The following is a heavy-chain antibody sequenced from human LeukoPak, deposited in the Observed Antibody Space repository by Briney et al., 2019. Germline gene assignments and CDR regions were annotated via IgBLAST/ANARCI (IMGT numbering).Heavy chain of an antibody. CDR1: GYTFTSYG. J-gene: IGHJ3*02. Sequence: ASVKVSCKASGYTFTSYGISWVRQAPGQGLEWMGWISAYNGNTNYAQKLQGRVTMTTDTSTSTAYMELRSLRSDDTAVYYCARTRVSGSPHDAFDIWGQGTMFTVSS. CDR2: ISAYNGNT. D-gene: IGHD1-26*01. CDR3: ARTRVSGSPHDAFDI. V-gene: IGHV1-18*01.